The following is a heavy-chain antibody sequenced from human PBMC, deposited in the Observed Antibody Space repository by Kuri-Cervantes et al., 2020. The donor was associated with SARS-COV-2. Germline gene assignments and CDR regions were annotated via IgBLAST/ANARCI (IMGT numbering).Heavy chain of an antibody. J-gene: IGHJ4*02. CDR2: TNSDGSST. CDR1: GFTFSSYY. CDR3: ARGPYGSSRFDY. Sequence: GESLKISCVASGFTFSSYYMHWVRQAPGKGPVWVSRTNSDGSSTAYADSVKGRFTISRDNAKNTLYLQMNSLRAEDTAVYYCARGPYGSSRFDYWGQGTLVTVSS. V-gene: IGHV3-74*01. D-gene: IGHD6-13*01.